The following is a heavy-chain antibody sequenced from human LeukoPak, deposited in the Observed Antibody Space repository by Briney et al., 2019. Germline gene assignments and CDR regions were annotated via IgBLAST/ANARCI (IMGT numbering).Heavy chain of an antibody. V-gene: IGHV3-23*01. J-gene: IGHJ5*02. Sequence: GGSLRLSCAASGFTFSSYAMSWVRQAPGKGLEWVSSMSGSGGSTYYADSVKGRFTISRDNSKNTLYLQMNSLRGEDTAVYYCAKEYDFWANNWFDPWGQGTLVTVSS. CDR3: AKEYDFWANNWFDP. CDR1: GFTFSSYA. D-gene: IGHD3-3*01. CDR2: MSGSGGST.